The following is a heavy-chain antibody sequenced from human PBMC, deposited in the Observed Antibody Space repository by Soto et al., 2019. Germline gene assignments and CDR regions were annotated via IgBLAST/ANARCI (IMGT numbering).Heavy chain of an antibody. J-gene: IGHJ6*02. D-gene: IGHD3-9*01. Sequence: SVKVSCKASGGTFSSYTISWVRQAPGQGLEWMGRIIPILGIANYAQKFQGRVTITADKSTSTAYMELSSLRSEDTAVYYCARIGNGLTGCMDVWGQGTTVTVSS. CDR3: ARIGNGLTGCMDV. CDR1: GGTFSSYT. CDR2: IIPILGIA. V-gene: IGHV1-69*02.